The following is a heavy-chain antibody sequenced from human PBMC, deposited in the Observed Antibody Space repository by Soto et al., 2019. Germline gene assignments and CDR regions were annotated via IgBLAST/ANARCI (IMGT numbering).Heavy chain of an antibody. CDR3: IQSRCGGDCLQSYASYYYYGMDV. Sequence: SGPTLVNPTQTLTLTFTFSAFSLSSGGVGVGWIRQPPGKALEWLALIYWDDDKRYSPSLRSRLTITKDTSKNQVVLTMTNMDPVDTATYYCIQSRCGGDCLQSYASYYYYGMDVWGQGTTVNVS. CDR1: AFSLSSGGVG. CDR2: IYWDDDK. D-gene: IGHD2-21*02. V-gene: IGHV2-5*02. J-gene: IGHJ6*02.